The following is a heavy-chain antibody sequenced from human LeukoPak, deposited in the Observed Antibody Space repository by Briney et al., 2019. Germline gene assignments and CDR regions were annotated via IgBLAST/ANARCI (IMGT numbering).Heavy chain of an antibody. CDR2: ISSSSAYI. V-gene: IGHV3-21*01. CDR1: GFTFITYS. Sequence: SGGSLRLSCAASGFTFITYSMNWVRQAPGKGLDWVSSISSSSAYIQYADSVKGRFTVSRDNAKNTLYLQMNSLRAEDTAVYYCARDINYYDSSGYYKDYWGQGTLVTVSS. J-gene: IGHJ4*02. CDR3: ARDINYYDSSGYYKDY. D-gene: IGHD3-22*01.